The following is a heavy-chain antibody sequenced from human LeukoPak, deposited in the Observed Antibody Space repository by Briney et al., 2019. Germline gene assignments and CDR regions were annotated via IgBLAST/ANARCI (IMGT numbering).Heavy chain of an antibody. CDR1: GRSFSGYY. J-gene: IGHJ4*02. V-gene: IGHV4-34*01. Sequence: PSETLSLTCAVYGRSFSGYYWSWLRQPPGKGLEWIGEINHSGSTNYNPSLKSRVTISVDTSKNQFSLKLSSVTAADTAVYYGARGYDFWSGYPYWGQGTLVTVSS. CDR2: INHSGST. D-gene: IGHD3-3*01. CDR3: ARGYDFWSGYPY.